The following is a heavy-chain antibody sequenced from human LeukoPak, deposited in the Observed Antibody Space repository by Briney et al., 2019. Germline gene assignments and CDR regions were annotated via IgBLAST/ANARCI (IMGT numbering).Heavy chain of an antibody. J-gene: IGHJ4*02. CDR2: ITGSSTYI. Sequence: GDSLRLSCAASGFTFSSYSMNWVRQAPGKGLEWVSSITGSSTYIHYADSVKGRFTISRDNAKNSLYLQMNSLRAEDTAVYYCARGFADFVRGSYPSSYWGQGILVTVSS. CDR1: GFTFSSYS. CDR3: ARGFADFVRGSYPSSY. V-gene: IGHV3-21*01. D-gene: IGHD3-16*02.